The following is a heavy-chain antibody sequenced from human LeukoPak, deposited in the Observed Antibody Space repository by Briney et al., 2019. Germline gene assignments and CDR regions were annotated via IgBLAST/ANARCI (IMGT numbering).Heavy chain of an antibody. Sequence: SETLSLTCTVSGGSISSSSYYWGWIRQPPGKGLKWIGSIYYSGSTYYNPSLKSRVTISVDTSKNQFSLKLSSVTAADTAVYYCAREGAAKGFRWFDPWGQGTLVTVSS. CDR1: GGSISSSSYY. V-gene: IGHV4-39*02. CDR3: AREGAAKGFRWFDP. D-gene: IGHD1-26*01. J-gene: IGHJ5*02. CDR2: IYYSGST.